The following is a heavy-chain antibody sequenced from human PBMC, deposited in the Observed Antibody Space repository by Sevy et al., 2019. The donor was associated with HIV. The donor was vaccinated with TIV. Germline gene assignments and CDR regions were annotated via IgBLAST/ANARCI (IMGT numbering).Heavy chain of an antibody. CDR2: IKSKTDGGTT. Sequence: GGSLRLSCAASGFTFSNAWMSWVRQAPGKGLEWVGRIKSKTDGGTTDYAAPVKGRFTISRDDSKNTLYLQMNSLKTEDTAVYYCTTPLPVEMATIGYYYYMDVWGKGTTVNVSS. J-gene: IGHJ6*03. V-gene: IGHV3-15*01. CDR1: GFTFSNAW. D-gene: IGHD5-12*01. CDR3: TTPLPVEMATIGYYYYMDV.